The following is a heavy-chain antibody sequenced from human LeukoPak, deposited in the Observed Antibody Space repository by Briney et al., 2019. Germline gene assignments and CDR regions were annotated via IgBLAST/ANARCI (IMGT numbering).Heavy chain of an antibody. CDR2: ISAYNGNT. D-gene: IGHD1-26*01. CDR1: GYTFTSYG. J-gene: IGHJ4*02. Sequence: ASVKVSCKASGYTFTSYGISWVRQAPGQGLEWMGWISAYNGNTNYAQKLQGRVTMTTDTSTSTAYMELRSLRSDDTAVYYCARDGGFEGEATSIDYWGQGTLVTVSS. V-gene: IGHV1-18*01. CDR3: ARDGGFEGEATSIDY.